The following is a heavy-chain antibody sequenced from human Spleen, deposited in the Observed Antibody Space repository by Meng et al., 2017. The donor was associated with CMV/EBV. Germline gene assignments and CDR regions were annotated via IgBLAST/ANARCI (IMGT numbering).Heavy chain of an antibody. Sequence: ASVKVSCKASGYTFTRYFMHWVRQAPGQGLEYMGIINTESGSTSYTQKFQGRVTITRDTSTSTVYMDLSSLRSEDTAVYYCARYNWNEGYYFHYWGQGTLVTVSS. D-gene: IGHD1-1*01. CDR1: GYTFTRYF. J-gene: IGHJ4*02. CDR3: ARYNWNEGYYFHY. V-gene: IGHV1-46*01. CDR2: INTESGST.